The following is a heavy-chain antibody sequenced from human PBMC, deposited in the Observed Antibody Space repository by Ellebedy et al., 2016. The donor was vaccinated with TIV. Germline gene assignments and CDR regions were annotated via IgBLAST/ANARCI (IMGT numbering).Heavy chain of an antibody. Sequence: GGSLRLSXAASGFTFSSYWMSWVRQTPGKGLEWVANIKQDGSEKYYVDSVKGRFTISRDNAKNSLYLQMNSLRAEDTAVCYCARLQMTTTFNWFDPWGQGTLVTVSS. D-gene: IGHD4-17*01. V-gene: IGHV3-7*03. CDR1: GFTFSSYW. CDR3: ARLQMTTTFNWFDP. J-gene: IGHJ5*02. CDR2: IKQDGSEK.